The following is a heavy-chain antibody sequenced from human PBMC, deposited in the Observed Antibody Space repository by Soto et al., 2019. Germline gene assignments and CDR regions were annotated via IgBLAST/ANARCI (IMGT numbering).Heavy chain of an antibody. Sequence: ASVKVSCKASGYTFTSYGFTWVRQAPGQGLEWMGIINPSGGSTSYAQKFQGRVTMTRDTSTSTVYMELSSLRSEDTAVYYCARISRGGYSYGNNWFDPWGQGTLVTVSS. V-gene: IGHV1-46*01. CDR3: ARISRGGYSYGNNWFDP. CDR2: INPSGGST. CDR1: GYTFTSYG. J-gene: IGHJ5*02. D-gene: IGHD5-18*01.